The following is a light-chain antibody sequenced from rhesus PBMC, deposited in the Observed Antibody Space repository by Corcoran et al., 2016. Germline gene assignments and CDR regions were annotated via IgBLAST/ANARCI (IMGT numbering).Light chain of an antibody. CDR1: QGISNY. CDR2: YVS. J-gene: IGKJ1*01. CDR3: QQHNSYPRT. V-gene: IGKV1S14*01. Sequence: DIQMTQSPSSLSASVGDTVTITCRASQGISNYLAWYQQKPGKAPKPVIYYVSNLESGVPSRFSCSGSGTDFTRTISSLQPEDFATYYGQQHNSYPRTFGQGTKVEIK.